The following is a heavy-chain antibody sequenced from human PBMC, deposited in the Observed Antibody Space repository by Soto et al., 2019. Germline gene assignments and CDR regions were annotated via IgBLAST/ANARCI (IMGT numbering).Heavy chain of an antibody. D-gene: IGHD6-13*01. Sequence: QVQLVESGGGVVQPGRSLRLSCAASGFTFSSYGMHWVRQAPGKGLEWVAVISYDGSNKYYADSVKGRFTISRDNSKNTLYLQMSSLRAEDTAVYYCAKDSKVAAAGLYGMDVWGQGTTVTVSS. J-gene: IGHJ6*02. V-gene: IGHV3-30*18. CDR2: ISYDGSNK. CDR1: GFTFSSYG. CDR3: AKDSKVAAAGLYGMDV.